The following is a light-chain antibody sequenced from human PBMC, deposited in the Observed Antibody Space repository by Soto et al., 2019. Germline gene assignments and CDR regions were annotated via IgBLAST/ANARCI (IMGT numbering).Light chain of an antibody. Sequence: QSVLTQPPSVSRTPGQRVNISCSGSSSNIGRDYVYWYQQFPGTAPKLLIYRGNQRPSGVPDRFSGSKSGTSASLAISGLRSDDESDYYCVAWDDSLSGYVFGTGTKVTVL. CDR1: SSNIGRDY. V-gene: IGLV1-47*01. CDR3: VAWDDSLSGYV. CDR2: RGN. J-gene: IGLJ1*01.